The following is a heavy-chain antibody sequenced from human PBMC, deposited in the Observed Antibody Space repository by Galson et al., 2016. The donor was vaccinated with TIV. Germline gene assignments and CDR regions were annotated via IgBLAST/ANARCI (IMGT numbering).Heavy chain of an antibody. CDR2: IRSNFDGGST. Sequence: SLRLSCAASGFIFSNTWMTWVRQAPGGGLEWVGRIRSNFDGGSTDYAAPVKGRFSISRDDSKNILYLQMNSLRPEDTAVYYCTKGLGTHSGGTKVAYWGQGTLVTVSS. CDR3: TKGLGTHSGGTKVAY. CDR1: GFIFSNTW. V-gene: IGHV3-15*01. D-gene: IGHD3-16*01. J-gene: IGHJ4*02.